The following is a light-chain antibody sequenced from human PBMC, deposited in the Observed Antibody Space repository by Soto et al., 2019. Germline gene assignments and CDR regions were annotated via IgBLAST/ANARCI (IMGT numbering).Light chain of an antibody. CDR3: LQDYNYPPYT. V-gene: IGKV1-6*01. CDR2: AAS. Sequence: AIQMTQSPSSLSASVGDRVTITCRASQGIRNELGWYQQKPGKAPKLLIYAASSLQSGGPSRFSASGSGTDSTLTFSSLQPEAFATYYCLQDYNYPPYTFGQGTKLESK. CDR1: QGIRNE. J-gene: IGKJ2*01.